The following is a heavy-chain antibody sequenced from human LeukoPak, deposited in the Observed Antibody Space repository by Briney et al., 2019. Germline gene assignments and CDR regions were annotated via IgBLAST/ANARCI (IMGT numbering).Heavy chain of an antibody. CDR1: GYTFTSYG. CDR3: VRDAYGSRKGYFDY. V-gene: IGHV1-18*01. Sequence: ASVKVSCKASGYTFTSYGISWVRQAPGQGLEWMGWISAYNGNTNYAQKLQGRVTMTTDTSTSTAYMELRSLRSDDTAVYYCVRDAYGSRKGYFDYWGQGTLVTVSS. CDR2: ISAYNGNT. J-gene: IGHJ4*02. D-gene: IGHD3-10*01.